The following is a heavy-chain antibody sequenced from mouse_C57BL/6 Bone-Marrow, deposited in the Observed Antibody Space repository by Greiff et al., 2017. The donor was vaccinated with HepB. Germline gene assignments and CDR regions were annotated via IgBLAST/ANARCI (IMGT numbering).Heavy chain of an antibody. CDR3: AREGTVVATDY. J-gene: IGHJ2*01. CDR2: IFPGSGST. D-gene: IGHD1-1*01. CDR1: GYTFTDYY. Sequence: QVQLQQSGPELVKPGASVKISCKASGYTFTDYYINWVKQRPGQGLEWIGWIFPGSGSTYYNEKFKGKATLTVDKSSGTAYMLLSSLTSEDSAVYFCAREGTVVATDYWGQGTTLTVSS. V-gene: IGHV1-75*01.